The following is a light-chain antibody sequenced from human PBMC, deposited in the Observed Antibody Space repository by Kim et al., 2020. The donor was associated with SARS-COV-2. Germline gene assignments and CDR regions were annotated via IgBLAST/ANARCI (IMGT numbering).Light chain of an antibody. J-gene: IGLJ2*01. CDR1: SLRTYY. CDR3: NSRDSNDYVV. CDR2: GKD. V-gene: IGLV3-19*01. Sequence: VALGQTVRITCQGDSLRTYYATWYQQKPGQAPKVVIYGKDNRPSGVPDRFSGSSSGKTAYLTITGTQAGDEADYYCNSRDSNDYVVFGGGTKVTVL.